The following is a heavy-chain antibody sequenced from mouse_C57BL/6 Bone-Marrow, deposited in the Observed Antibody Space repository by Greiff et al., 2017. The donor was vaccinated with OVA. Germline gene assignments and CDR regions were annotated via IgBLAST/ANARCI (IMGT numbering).Heavy chain of an antibody. CDR1: GYTFTSYW. Sequence: VQLQQPGAELVKPGASVKMSCKASGYTFTSYWITWVKQRPGQGLEWIGDIYPGSGSTNYNEKFKSKATLTVDTSSSTAYMQLSSLTSEDAAVYYCAKDGYGSSYGYWGQGTTLTVSS. CDR3: AKDGYGSSYGY. V-gene: IGHV1-55*01. J-gene: IGHJ2*01. CDR2: IYPGSGST. D-gene: IGHD1-1*01.